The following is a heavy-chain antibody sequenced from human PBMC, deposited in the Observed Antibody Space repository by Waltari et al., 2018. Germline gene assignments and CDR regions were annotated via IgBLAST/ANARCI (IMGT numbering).Heavy chain of an antibody. J-gene: IGHJ4*01. CDR2: IKQDAREK. CDR3: AASVGVAPNY. CDR1: GFTFNNYW. D-gene: IGHD6-19*01. Sequence: EVQLVESGGGLVQPGGSLRLSCAASGFTFNNYWMTWVRQAPGKGVEWVANIKQDAREKYYVDSVKGRFTISRDNTKNSLYLQMNSLRAEDTAVYYCAASVGVAPNYWGHGTLVTVSS. V-gene: IGHV3-7*01.